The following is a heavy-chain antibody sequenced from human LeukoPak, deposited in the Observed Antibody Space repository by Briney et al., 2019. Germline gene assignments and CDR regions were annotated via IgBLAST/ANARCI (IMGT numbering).Heavy chain of an antibody. J-gene: IGHJ4*02. CDR1: GFTFSNAW. CDR3: TTEAPMITFGGVIVIPHYYFDY. Sequence: GGSLRLCCAASGFTFSNAWMSWVRQAPGKGLEWVGRIKSKTDGGTTDYAAPVKGRFTISRDDSKNTLYLQMNSLKTEDTAVYYCTTEAPMITFGGVIVIPHYYFDYWGQGTLVTVSS. CDR2: IKSKTDGGTT. V-gene: IGHV3-15*01. D-gene: IGHD3-16*02.